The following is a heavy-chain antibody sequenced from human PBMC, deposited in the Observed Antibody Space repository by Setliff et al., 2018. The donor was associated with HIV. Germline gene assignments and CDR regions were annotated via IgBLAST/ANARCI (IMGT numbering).Heavy chain of an antibody. J-gene: IGHJ2*01. CDR3: AASISSRHYYGSAL. Sequence: VASVKVSCKLSGYTLSELSMHWVRQAPGKGLEWMVGFNPEEGKTIYAQKFQGRVTMTEDTSTDTAFMDLNNLRSEDTAVYYCAASISSRHYYGSALWGRGTLVTVSS. CDR1: GYTLSELS. V-gene: IGHV1-24*01. D-gene: IGHD3-10*01. CDR2: FNPEEGKT.